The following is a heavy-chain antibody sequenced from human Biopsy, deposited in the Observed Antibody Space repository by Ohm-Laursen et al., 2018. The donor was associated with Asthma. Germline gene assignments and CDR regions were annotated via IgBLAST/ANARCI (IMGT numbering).Heavy chain of an antibody. CDR2: ITGSGAIT. J-gene: IGHJ3*02. CDR1: GFTFSDYP. V-gene: IGHV3-23*01. CDR3: ARAYGGNFFSGAFDI. D-gene: IGHD4-23*01. Sequence: SLRLSCTASGFTFSDYPMTWVRQAPGKGLEWVSSITGSGAITYYADSLKGRFTISRDKSENTLYLQMNSLRAEDTAVYYCARAYGGNFFSGAFDIWGQGTMGTVSS.